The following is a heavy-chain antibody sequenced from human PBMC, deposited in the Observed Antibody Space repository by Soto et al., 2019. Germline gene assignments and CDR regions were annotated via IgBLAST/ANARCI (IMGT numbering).Heavy chain of an antibody. CDR1: GFTLGAYA. CDR3: ARYLLAPDLADFVY. V-gene: IGHV3-49*04. J-gene: IGHJ4*02. D-gene: IGHD2-2*01. CDR2: IRSRAYGGTS. Sequence: EVQLVESGGGLVQPGQSLRLSCTGSGFTLGAYAMSWVRQAPGKGLEWVGSIRSRAYGGTSAYAAFVKGRFTTSRDAPKTIAYLKMNSLKTEDTAVYYWARYLLAPDLADFVYWGQGTRVTVSP.